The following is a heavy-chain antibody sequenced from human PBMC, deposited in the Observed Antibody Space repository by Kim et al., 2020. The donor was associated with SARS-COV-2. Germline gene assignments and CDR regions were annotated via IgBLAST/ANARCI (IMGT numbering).Heavy chain of an antibody. J-gene: IGHJ6*02. D-gene: IGHD5-12*01. Sequence: SVKVSCKASGGTFSSYAISWVRQAPGQGLEWMGGIIPIFGTANYAQKFQGRVTITADESTSTAYMELSSLRSEDTAVYYCARTRMATSPRPGEYYYYGMDVWGQGTTVTVSS. CDR1: GGTFSSYA. CDR2: IIPIFGTA. CDR3: ARTRMATSPRPGEYYYYGMDV. V-gene: IGHV1-69*13.